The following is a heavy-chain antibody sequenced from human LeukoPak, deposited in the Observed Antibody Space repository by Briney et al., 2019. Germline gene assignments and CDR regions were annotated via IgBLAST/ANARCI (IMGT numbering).Heavy chain of an antibody. CDR3: ARQDGYYYASGSFIDY. D-gene: IGHD3-10*01. CDR1: GGSIDSSSYY. Sequence: SETLSLTCSVSGGSIDSSSYYWGWIRQPPGKGLEWIGSIYYSGSTYSNPSLKSRVTISVDTSKNQFSLKLSFATAADTAVYYCARQDGYYYASGSFIDYWGQGTLVTVSS. V-gene: IGHV4-39*01. CDR2: IYYSGST. J-gene: IGHJ4*02.